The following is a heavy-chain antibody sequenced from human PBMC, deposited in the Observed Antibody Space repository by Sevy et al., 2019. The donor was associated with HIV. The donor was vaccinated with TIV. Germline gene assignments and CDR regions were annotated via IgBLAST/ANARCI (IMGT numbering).Heavy chain of an antibody. CDR1: GFTFRSYT. CDR3: AKGPDYYASSGTPLDY. Sequence: GGSLRLSCAVSGFTFRSYTMTWVRQAPGKGLEWVSTITGSGDKIYYADSVKGRFTIYRDNSRNTLYLQMSSLRAADTAVYYWAKGPDYYASSGTPLDYWGQGTLVTVSS. V-gene: IGHV3-23*01. D-gene: IGHD3-22*01. J-gene: IGHJ4*02. CDR2: ITGSGDKI.